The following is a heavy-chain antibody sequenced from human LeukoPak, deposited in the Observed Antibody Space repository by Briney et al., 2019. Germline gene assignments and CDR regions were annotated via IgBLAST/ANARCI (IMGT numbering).Heavy chain of an antibody. J-gene: IGHJ5*02. CDR1: GYTLTELS. Sequence: SSVKVSCKVSGYTLTELSMHCVRQAPGKGLEWMGGFDPEDGETIYAQKFQGRVTMTEDTSTDTAYMELSRLRSEDTAVYYCATHPMGYFETWGQGTLVTVSS. D-gene: IGHD3-9*01. V-gene: IGHV1-24*01. CDR2: FDPEDGET. CDR3: ATHPMGYFET.